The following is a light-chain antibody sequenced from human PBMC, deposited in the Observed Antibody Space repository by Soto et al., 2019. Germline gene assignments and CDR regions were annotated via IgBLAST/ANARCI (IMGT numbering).Light chain of an antibody. CDR2: EVS. V-gene: IGLV2-8*01. CDR3: SSNAGSNNLV. Sequence: QSALTQPASVSGSPGQSITISCTGTTSDVGGYNYVSWYQQHPGKAPKLMIYEVSRRPSGVPDRFSGSKSGNTASLTVSGLQGEDEADYYCSSNAGSNNLVFGGGTKLTVL. J-gene: IGLJ2*01. CDR1: TSDVGGYNY.